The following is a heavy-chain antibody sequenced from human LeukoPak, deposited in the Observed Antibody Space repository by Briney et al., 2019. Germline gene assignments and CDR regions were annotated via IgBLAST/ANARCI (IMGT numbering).Heavy chain of an antibody. J-gene: IGHJ4*02. CDR2: INPSGGST. Sequence: ASVKVSCKAYGYTFTSYYMHWVRQAPGQGLEWMGIINPSGGSTSYAQKFQGRVTMTRDTSTSTVYMELSSLRSEDTAVYYCASEPEYYYDSSGYYYYWGQGTLVTVSS. D-gene: IGHD3-22*01. CDR3: ASEPEYYYDSSGYYYY. CDR1: GYTFTSYY. V-gene: IGHV1-46*01.